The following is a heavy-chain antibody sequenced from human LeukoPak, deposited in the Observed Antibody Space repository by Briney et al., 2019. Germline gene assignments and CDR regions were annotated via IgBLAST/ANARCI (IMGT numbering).Heavy chain of an antibody. CDR1: GGSINTYY. D-gene: IGHD5-18*01. V-gene: IGHV4-59*08. CDR2: VRDNGEN. J-gene: IGHJ3*02. CDR3: ARQPANTAAFDI. Sequence: SETLSLTCTVSGGSINTYYWSWIRQPPGKGLEWIAYVRDNGENNYNPSLKSRVAISVDTANNQISLRLNFVTAADTAIYYCARQPANTAAFDIWGLGTMVAVSS.